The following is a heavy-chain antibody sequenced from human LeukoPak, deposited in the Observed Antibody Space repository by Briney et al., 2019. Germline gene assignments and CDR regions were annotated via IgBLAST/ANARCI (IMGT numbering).Heavy chain of an antibody. Sequence: PGGSLRLSCAASGFTFSSYSMNWVRQAPGKGLEWFSSIIIISSFIYYANSVKGRFTFSRDNAKNSLYLQMNSLRAEDTAVYYWGRHPLLRFGALLYADYWGQGTLVTVSS. D-gene: IGHD3-10*01. CDR2: IIIISSFI. CDR3: GRHPLLRFGALLYADY. J-gene: IGHJ4*02. CDR1: GFTFSSYS. V-gene: IGHV3-21*01.